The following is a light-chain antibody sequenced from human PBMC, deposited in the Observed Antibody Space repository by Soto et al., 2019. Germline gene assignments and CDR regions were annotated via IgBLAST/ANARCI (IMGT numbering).Light chain of an antibody. V-gene: IGKV1-39*01. J-gene: IGKJ5*01. Sequence: IPIAPSSFSLSASFGDPGPNTFRASQSISSHLNWYQQKPGKAPNLLMYTASNLQSGVPSRFSGSGSGTDFTLTISSLQPEDFATYYCQQSYSTPISFGQGTRLEIK. CDR2: TAS. CDR3: QQSYSTPIS. CDR1: QSISSH.